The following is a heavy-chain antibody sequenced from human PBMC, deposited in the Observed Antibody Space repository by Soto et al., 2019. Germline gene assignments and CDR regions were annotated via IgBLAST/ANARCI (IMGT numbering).Heavy chain of an antibody. D-gene: IGHD6-13*01. CDR3: AAGGSWARLDN. J-gene: IGHJ4*02. Sequence: QVQLVQSGAEVKKPGASLKVSCTAYGGTLNNDAISWLRQAPGQGLEWMGGIITAFGPAIYAQKFQGRVSITADETTQTAHMDLSSLRSEDTAVYYCAAGGSWARLDNGGQGTLFTVSS. CDR2: IITAFGPA. V-gene: IGHV1-69*01. CDR1: GGTLNNDA.